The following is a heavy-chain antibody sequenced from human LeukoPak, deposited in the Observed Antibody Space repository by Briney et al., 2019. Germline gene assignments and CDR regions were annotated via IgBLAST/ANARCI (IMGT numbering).Heavy chain of an antibody. Sequence: SETLSLTCTVSGGSISSSSYYWGWIRQPPGKGLEWIGSIYYSGSTYYNPSLKSRVTISVDTSKNQFSLKLSSVTAADTAVYYCALGGVAFDIWGQGTMVTVSS. CDR3: ALGGVAFDI. CDR2: IYYSGST. CDR1: GGSISSSSYY. D-gene: IGHD3-16*01. J-gene: IGHJ3*02. V-gene: IGHV4-39*07.